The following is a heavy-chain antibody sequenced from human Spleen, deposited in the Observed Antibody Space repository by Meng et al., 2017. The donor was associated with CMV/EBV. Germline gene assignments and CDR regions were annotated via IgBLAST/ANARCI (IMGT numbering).Heavy chain of an antibody. J-gene: IGHJ4*02. CDR2: ISYDGSYK. Sequence: GGSLRLSCAASGFTFRSYWMSWVRQAPGKGLEWVAVISYDGSYKYYADSVKGRFTISRDNSKSTLYFQMNSLRPEDTAVYYCARDRPFYGDFSLFDQWGQGTLVTVSS. V-gene: IGHV3-30-3*01. D-gene: IGHD4-17*01. CDR3: ARDRPFYGDFSLFDQ. CDR1: GFTFRSYW.